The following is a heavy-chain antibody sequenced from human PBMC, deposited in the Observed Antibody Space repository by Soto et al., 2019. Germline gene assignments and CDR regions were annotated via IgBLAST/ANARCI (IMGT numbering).Heavy chain of an antibody. V-gene: IGHV4-30-4*08. CDR2: VFHSGSV. CDR3: AREDDGGDRDYYGLDV. J-gene: IGHJ6*02. D-gene: IGHD2-21*02. Sequence: SETLSLTCTVSGASISGDYYHWTWIRQSPGKGLEWIGYVFHSGSVLYNPSLKSRLHVSVDTSKNQFSLRLTSVTAADMAVYFCAREDDGGDRDYYGLDVWGQGTTVTVSS. CDR1: GASISGDYYH.